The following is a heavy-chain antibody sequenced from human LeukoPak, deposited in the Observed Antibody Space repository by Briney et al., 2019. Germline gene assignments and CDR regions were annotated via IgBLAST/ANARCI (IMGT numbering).Heavy chain of an antibody. J-gene: IGHJ5*02. CDR3: ARLRWSGYGSDNWFDP. CDR1: GYTFTSYA. V-gene: IGHV1-3*01. D-gene: IGHD3-10*01. Sequence: GASVKVSCKASGYTFTSYAMHWVHQAPGQRLEWMGWINAGNGNTKYSQKFQGRVTITRDTSASTAYMELSSLRSEDTAVYYCARLRWSGYGSDNWFDPWGQGTLVTVSS. CDR2: INAGNGNT.